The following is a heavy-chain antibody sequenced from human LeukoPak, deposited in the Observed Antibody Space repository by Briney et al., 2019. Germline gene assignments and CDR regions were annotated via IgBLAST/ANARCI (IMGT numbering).Heavy chain of an antibody. CDR2: MNPNSGNT. J-gene: IGHJ5*02. D-gene: IGHD2-15*01. V-gene: IGHV1-8*02. CDR3: AREVVAATNQRGNWFDP. Sequence: ASVKVSCKASGYTFTSYAMNWVRQATGQGLEWMGWMNPNSGNTGYAQKFQGRVTMTRNTSISTAYMELSSLRSEDTAVYYCAREVVAATNQRGNWFDPWGQGTLVTVSS. CDR1: GYTFTSYA.